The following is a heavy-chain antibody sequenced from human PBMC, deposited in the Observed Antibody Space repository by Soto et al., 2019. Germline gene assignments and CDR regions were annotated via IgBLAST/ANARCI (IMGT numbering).Heavy chain of an antibody. D-gene: IGHD1-1*01. CDR2: IYYSGST. V-gene: IGHV4-59*08. Sequence: QVQLQESGPGLVKPSETLSLTCTVSGGSISSYYWSWIRQPPGKGLEWIGYIYYSGSTNYTPSLKSRVNISGDTSKNQVSLKLSSVTAADTAVYYCARRYGYSFDYWGQGTLVTVSA. J-gene: IGHJ4*02. CDR3: ARRYGYSFDY. CDR1: GGSISSYY.